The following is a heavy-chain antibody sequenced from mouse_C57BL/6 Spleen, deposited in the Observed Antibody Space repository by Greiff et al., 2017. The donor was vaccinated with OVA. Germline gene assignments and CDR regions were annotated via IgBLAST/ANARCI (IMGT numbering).Heavy chain of an antibody. CDR2: IDPSDSYT. J-gene: IGHJ4*01. Sequence: QVQLQQPGAELVRPGTSVKLSCKASGYTFTSYWMHWVKQRPGQGLEWIGVIDPSDSYTNYNQKFKGKATLTVDTSSSTAYMQLSSLTSEDSAVYYCATLLTPYAMDYWGQGTSVTVSS. CDR3: ATLLTPYAMDY. V-gene: IGHV1-59*01. CDR1: GYTFTSYW. D-gene: IGHD2-10*01.